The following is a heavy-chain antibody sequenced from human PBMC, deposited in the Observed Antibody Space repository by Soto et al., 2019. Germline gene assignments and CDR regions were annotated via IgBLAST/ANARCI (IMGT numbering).Heavy chain of an antibody. J-gene: IGHJ6*02. Sequence: QVQLVESGGGVVQPGRSLRLSCAASGFTFSSYVMHWVRQAPGKGLEWVAIISYDGNNKYYADSVKGRFTISRDNSKNTLYLLMSSLRAEDTAVYYCARAGCDGGSCYTLVGLRYGMDVWGQGTTVTVSS. V-gene: IGHV3-30-3*01. CDR2: ISYDGNNK. CDR1: GFTFSSYV. CDR3: ARAGCDGGSCYTLVGLRYGMDV. D-gene: IGHD2-15*01.